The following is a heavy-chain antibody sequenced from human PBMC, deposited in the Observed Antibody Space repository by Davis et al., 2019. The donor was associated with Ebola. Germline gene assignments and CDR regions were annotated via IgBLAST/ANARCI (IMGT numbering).Heavy chain of an antibody. CDR3: ARVEYSSGWYFFDP. D-gene: IGHD6-19*01. Sequence: ASVKVSCKASGYTFTSYGISWVRQAPGQGLEWMGWISAYNGNTNYAQKLQGRVTMTTDTSTSTAYMELRSLRSDDTAVYYCARVEYSSGWYFFDPWGQGTLVTVSS. J-gene: IGHJ5*02. CDR2: ISAYNGNT. CDR1: GYTFTSYG. V-gene: IGHV1-18*01.